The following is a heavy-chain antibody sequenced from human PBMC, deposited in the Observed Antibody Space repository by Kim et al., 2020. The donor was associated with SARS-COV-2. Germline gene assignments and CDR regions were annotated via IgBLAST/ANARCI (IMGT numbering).Heavy chain of an antibody. CDR3: AREHETTVIFDY. Sequence: GGSLRLSCAASGFTFRRHGLHWVRQAPGQGLEWVAVISYDGSRKYYADSVKGRFTISRDNSKNMLYLQMNSLTPEDTSLYYCAREHETTVIFDYWGQGTLVTVSS. V-gene: IGHV3-30*03. J-gene: IGHJ4*02. D-gene: IGHD4-17*01. CDR1: GFTFRRHG. CDR2: ISYDGSRK.